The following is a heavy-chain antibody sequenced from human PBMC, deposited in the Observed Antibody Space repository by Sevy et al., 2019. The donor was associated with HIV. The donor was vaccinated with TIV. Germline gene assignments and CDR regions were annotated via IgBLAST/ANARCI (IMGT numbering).Heavy chain of an antibody. D-gene: IGHD1-26*01. Sequence: GGSLRLSCAASGFTLSSYSMNWVRQAPGKVLEWVSSISGSSNYIYYAESLKGRFIISRDNAKNTLYLQMNSLRADDTAVYYCATGPPDGSYDYFDYWGQGSLVTVSS. CDR3: ATGPPDGSYDYFDY. J-gene: IGHJ4*02. CDR1: GFTLSSYS. V-gene: IGHV3-21*06. CDR2: ISGSSNYI.